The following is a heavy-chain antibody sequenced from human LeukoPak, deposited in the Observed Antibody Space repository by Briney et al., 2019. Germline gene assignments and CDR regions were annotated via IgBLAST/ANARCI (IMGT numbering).Heavy chain of an antibody. CDR2: IHYRGST. V-gene: IGHV4-59*01. Sequence: SETLSLTCTVSGTSISNYHWSWIRQPPGKGLEWKGYIHYRGSTNYNPSLKSRVTMSVDTSKNQFSLRIRSVTAADTAVYYCARDLLRSSYYYFDYWGLGSLVTVSS. D-gene: IGHD3-10*01. CDR3: ARDLLRSSYYYFDY. CDR1: GTSISNYH. J-gene: IGHJ4*02.